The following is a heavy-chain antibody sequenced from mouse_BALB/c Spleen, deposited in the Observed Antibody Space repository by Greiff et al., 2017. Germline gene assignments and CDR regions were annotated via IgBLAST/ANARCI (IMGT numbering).Heavy chain of an antibody. V-gene: IGHV1-4*01. CDR2: INPSSGYT. CDR3: ARGGGNPHYAMDY. J-gene: IGHJ4*01. D-gene: IGHD2-1*01. Sequence: VQLQQSGAELARPGASVKMSCKASGYTFTSYTMHWVKQRPGQGLEWIGYINPSSGYTNYNQKFKDKATLTADKSSSTAYMQLSSLTSEDSAVYYCARGGGNPHYAMDYWGQGTSVTVSS. CDR1: GYTFTSYT.